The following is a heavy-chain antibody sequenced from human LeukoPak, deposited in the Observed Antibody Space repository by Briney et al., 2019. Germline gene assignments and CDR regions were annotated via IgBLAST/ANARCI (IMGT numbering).Heavy chain of an antibody. J-gene: IGHJ3*02. CDR2: IYYSGST. Sequence: PSETLSLTCTVSGGSISSYYWSWIRQPPGKGLEWIGYIYYSGSTNYNPSLKSRVTISVDTSKNQFSLKLSSVTAADTAVHYCARHDYKARTDAFDIWGQGTMVTVSS. CDR3: ARHDYKARTDAFDI. V-gene: IGHV4-59*08. CDR1: GGSISSYY. D-gene: IGHD3-16*01.